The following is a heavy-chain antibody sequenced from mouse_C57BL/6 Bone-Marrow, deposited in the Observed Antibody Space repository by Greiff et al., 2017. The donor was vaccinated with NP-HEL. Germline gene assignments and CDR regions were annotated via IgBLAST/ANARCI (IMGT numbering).Heavy chain of an antibody. CDR1: GYTFTSYG. CDR3: ARGIYDGYQGGY. J-gene: IGHJ2*01. Sequence: QVQLQQSGAELARPGASVKLSCKASGYTFTSYGISWVKQRTGQGLEWIGEIYPRSGNTYYNEKFKGKATLTADKSSSTAYMERRSLTSEDSAVYFCARGIYDGYQGGYWGQGTTLTVSS. D-gene: IGHD2-3*01. CDR2: IYPRSGNT. V-gene: IGHV1-81*01.